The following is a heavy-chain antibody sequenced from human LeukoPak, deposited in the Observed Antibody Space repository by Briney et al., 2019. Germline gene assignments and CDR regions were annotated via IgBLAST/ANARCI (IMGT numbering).Heavy chain of an antibody. D-gene: IGHD4-17*01. V-gene: IGHV3-7*01. CDR1: GFSFSSNW. Sequence: PGESLRLSCTASGFSFSSNWMTWGRKPPAKGKGLVANINLDGSDKTYVYPVKDRFTITRDNAKNSVYLQMNSLRAEATAVYYCARDPTYGIDAFDSWGQGTMVAVSP. CDR3: ARDPTYGIDAFDS. J-gene: IGHJ3*02. CDR2: INLDGSDK.